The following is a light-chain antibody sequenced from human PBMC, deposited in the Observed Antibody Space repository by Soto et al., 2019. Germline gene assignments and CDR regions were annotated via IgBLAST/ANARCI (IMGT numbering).Light chain of an antibody. CDR1: SSDVGGFDH. V-gene: IGLV2-14*03. CDR2: DVS. J-gene: IGLJ1*01. CDR3: NSFTTTNTYV. Sequence: QTVLTQPASVSGSPDQSSTITSTRASSDVGGFDHVSWYQQHPGKVPRLLIYDVSSRPSGVSDRFSGSKSGNTASLTISGLQAEDEADYYCNSFTTTNTYVFGTGTKVTVL.